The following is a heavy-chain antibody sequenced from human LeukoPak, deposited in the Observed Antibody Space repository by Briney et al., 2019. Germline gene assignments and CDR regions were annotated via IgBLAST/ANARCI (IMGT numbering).Heavy chain of an antibody. V-gene: IGHV3-66*01. CDR2: IYSGGST. CDR1: GFTVSSYY. Sequence: GGSLRLSCAASGFTVSSYYMSWVRQAPGKGLEWVSVIYSGGSTYYADSVKGRFTISRDNSKNTLYLQMNSLRAEDTAVYYCARDMGDSAAEDYWGQGTLVTVSS. D-gene: IGHD6-13*01. CDR3: ARDMGDSAAEDY. J-gene: IGHJ4*02.